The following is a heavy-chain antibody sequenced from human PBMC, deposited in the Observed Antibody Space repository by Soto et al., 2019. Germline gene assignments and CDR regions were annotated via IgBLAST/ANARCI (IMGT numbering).Heavy chain of an antibody. Sequence: SETLSLTCTVSGGSIISGDYYWSWIRQPPGKGLEWIGYIYYSGDTSYNPSLKSRVTISIDTSKNQFSLKLSSVTAADTAVYYCARSGSGSYYNRGPTNWFDPWGQGTLVTVSS. V-gene: IGHV4-30-4*02. CDR2: IYYSGDT. CDR1: GGSIISGDYY. D-gene: IGHD3-10*01. J-gene: IGHJ5*02. CDR3: ARSGSGSYYNRGPTNWFDP.